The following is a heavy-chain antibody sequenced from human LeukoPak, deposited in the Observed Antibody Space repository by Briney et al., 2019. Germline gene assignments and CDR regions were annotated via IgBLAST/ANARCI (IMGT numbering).Heavy chain of an antibody. CDR3: ATGGGYCSSTSCLDP. D-gene: IGHD2-2*01. J-gene: IGHJ5*02. CDR1: GYTLTELS. Sequence: ASVKVSCKVSGYTLTELSMHWVRQAPGKGLEWMGGFDPEDGETIYAQKFQGRVTMTEDTSTDTAYMELSSLRSEDTAVYYCATGGGYCSSTSCLDPWGQGTLVTVSS. CDR2: FDPEDGET. V-gene: IGHV1-24*01.